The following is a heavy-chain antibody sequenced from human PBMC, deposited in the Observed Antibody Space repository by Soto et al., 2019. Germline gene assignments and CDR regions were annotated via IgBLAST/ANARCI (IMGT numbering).Heavy chain of an antibody. D-gene: IGHD3-3*01. Sequence: SETLSLTCAVYGGSFSGYYWSWIRQPPGKGLEWIGEINHSGSTNYNPSLKSRVTISVDTSKNQFSLKLSSVTAADTAVYYCARAHLYVFWSGYYTGIRPYYYGMEVWGQGTPFTV. CDR2: INHSGST. CDR3: ARAHLYVFWSGYYTGIRPYYYGMEV. J-gene: IGHJ6*02. V-gene: IGHV4-34*01. CDR1: GGSFSGYY.